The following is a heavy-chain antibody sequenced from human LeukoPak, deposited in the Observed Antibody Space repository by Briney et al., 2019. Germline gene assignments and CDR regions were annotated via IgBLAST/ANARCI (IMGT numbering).Heavy chain of an antibody. CDR1: GYTFTGYC. D-gene: IGHD3-10*01. V-gene: IGHV1-2*02. CDR3: ARGGSGSYFSWLDH. CDR2: INPNSGGT. J-gene: IGHJ5*02. Sequence: ASVKVSCKASGYTFTGYCIHWVRQAPGQGLEWMRWINPNSGGTNYAQKFQGRVTMTRDTSISTAYMELSRLRSDDTAVYYCARGGSGSYFSWLDHWGQGTLVTVSS.